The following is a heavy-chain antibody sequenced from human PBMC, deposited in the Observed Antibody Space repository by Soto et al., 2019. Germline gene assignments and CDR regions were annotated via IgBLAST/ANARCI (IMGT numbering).Heavy chain of an antibody. CDR1: GYTFTSYY. D-gene: IGHD4-4*01. CDR2: INPSGGST. Sequence: QVQLVQSGAEVKKPGASVKVSCKASGYTFTSYYMHWVRQAPGQGLEWMGIINPSGGSTSYAQKFQGRVNMTRDTSTSTVYMELSSLRSEDTAVYYCARAEMATITFDYWGQGTLVTVSS. V-gene: IGHV1-46*01. CDR3: ARAEMATITFDY. J-gene: IGHJ4*02.